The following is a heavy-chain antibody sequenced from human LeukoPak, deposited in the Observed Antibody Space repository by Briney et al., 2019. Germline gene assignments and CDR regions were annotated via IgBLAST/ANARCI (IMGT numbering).Heavy chain of an antibody. CDR1: GFTFSSYW. D-gene: IGHD3-10*01. J-gene: IGHJ5*01. CDR3: TRAITYFYGSVTYDWFDS. Sequence: WGSLRLSCAASGFTFSSYWMSWVRQAPGKGLEWVSYISSSGGTIHYSDSVKGRFTISRDNAKNMVYLQMNSLRDDDTAIYYCTRAITYFYGSVTYDWFDSWGQGTRVTVSS. V-gene: IGHV3-48*02. CDR2: ISSSGGTI.